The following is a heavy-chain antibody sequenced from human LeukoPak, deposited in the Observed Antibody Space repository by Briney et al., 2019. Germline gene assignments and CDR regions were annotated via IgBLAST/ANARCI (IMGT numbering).Heavy chain of an antibody. Sequence: MPSETLSLTCAVYGGSFSGYYWSWIRQPPGKGLEWIGEINHSGSTNYDPSLKSRVTISVDTSKNQFSLKLSSVTAADTAVYYCAIESYSSGWYESDIMDVWGKGTTVTISS. CDR1: GGSFSGYY. CDR3: AIESYSSGWYESDIMDV. V-gene: IGHV4-34*01. CDR2: INHSGST. J-gene: IGHJ6*04. D-gene: IGHD6-19*01.